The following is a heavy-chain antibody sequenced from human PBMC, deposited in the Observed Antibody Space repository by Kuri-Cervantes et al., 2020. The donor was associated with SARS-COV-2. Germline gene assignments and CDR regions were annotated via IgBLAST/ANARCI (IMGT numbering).Heavy chain of an antibody. CDR3: AKDDGGSFGLFDN. V-gene: IGHV3-11*04. D-gene: IGHD1-26*01. J-gene: IGHJ4*02. CDR1: GFTFSDYY. CDR2: ISSSGSTI. Sequence: GGSLRLSCAASGFTFSDYYMSWIRQAPGKGLEWVSYISSSGSTIYYADSVKGRFTISRDNSKNTLYLQMNSLRPEDTAVYYCAKDDGGSFGLFDNWGQGILVTVSS.